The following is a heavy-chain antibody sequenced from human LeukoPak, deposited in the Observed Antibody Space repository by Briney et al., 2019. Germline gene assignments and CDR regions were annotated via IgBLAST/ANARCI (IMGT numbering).Heavy chain of an antibody. CDR1: GRSISSSSYY. D-gene: IGHD3-22*01. J-gene: IGHJ4*02. Sequence: SETLSLTCTVSGRSISSSSYYWGWLRQPPGRGLEWLGSIYYSGSTYYNPSLKSRVTISVDTSKNQFSLKLSSVTAADTAVYYCAKRGAHYYYDSKSQIRSLYFDYWGQGTLVTVSS. V-gene: IGHV4-39*01. CDR3: AKRGAHYYYDSKSQIRSLYFDY. CDR2: IYYSGST.